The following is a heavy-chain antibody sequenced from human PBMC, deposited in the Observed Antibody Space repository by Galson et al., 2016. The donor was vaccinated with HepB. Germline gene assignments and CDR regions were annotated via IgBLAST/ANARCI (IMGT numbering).Heavy chain of an antibody. J-gene: IGHJ6*02. CDR2: LYAGGET. V-gene: IGHV3-66*01. CDR1: GLSVSDAY. Sequence: SLRLSCAASGLSVSDAYMNWVRQAPGKGLEWVSVLYAGGETYYAASLRGRFTISRDNSKNILYLQMNSLRVEDTAVYYCARDTSLRNGMNVWGQGTTVTVSS. CDR3: ARDTSLRNGMNV. D-gene: IGHD3-3*01.